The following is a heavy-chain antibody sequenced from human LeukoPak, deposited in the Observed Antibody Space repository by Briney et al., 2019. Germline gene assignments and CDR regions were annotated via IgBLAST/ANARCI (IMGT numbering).Heavy chain of an antibody. D-gene: IGHD1-26*01. CDR1: GGSISSGDYY. CDR3: ARGGTVRNGMDV. CDR2: IYYSGST. J-gene: IGHJ6*02. V-gene: IGHV4-30-4*02. Sequence: SETLSLTCTVSGGSISSGDYYWSWIRQPPGKGLEWIGYIYYSGSTYYNPSLKSRVTISVDTSRNQFSLKLSSVTAADTAVYYCARGGTVRNGMDVWGQGTTVTVSS.